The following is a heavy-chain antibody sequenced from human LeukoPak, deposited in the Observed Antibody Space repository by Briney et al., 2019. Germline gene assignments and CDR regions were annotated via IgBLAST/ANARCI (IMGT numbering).Heavy chain of an antibody. D-gene: IGHD6-6*01. CDR3: ARESSIAARPGIYYYYYYMDV. CDR1: GFTFDDYG. Sequence: GGSLRLSCAASGFTFDDYGMSWVRQAPGKGLEWVSGINWNGGSTGYADSVKGRFTISRDNAKNSLYLQMNSLRAEDTALYYCARESSIAARPGIYYYYYYMDVWGTGTSVTISS. J-gene: IGHJ6*03. CDR2: INWNGGST. V-gene: IGHV3-20*04.